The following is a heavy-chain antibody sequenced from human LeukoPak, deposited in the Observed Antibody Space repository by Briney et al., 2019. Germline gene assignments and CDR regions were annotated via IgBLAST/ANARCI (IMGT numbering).Heavy chain of an antibody. J-gene: IGHJ6*03. CDR1: GYTFITYY. Sequence: ASVKVSCKTSGYTFITYYIHWVRQVPGQGFEWMGWINPHSGGTNYAQKLQGRVTMTTDTSTSTAYMELRSLRSDDTAVYYCARRPYYYYMDVWGKGTTVTVSS. CDR3: ARRPYYYYMDV. CDR2: INPHSGGT. V-gene: IGHV1-18*04.